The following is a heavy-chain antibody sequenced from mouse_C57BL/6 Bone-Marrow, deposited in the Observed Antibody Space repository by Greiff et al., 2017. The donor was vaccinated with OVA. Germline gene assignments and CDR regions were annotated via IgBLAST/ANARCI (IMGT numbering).Heavy chain of an antibody. CDR3: ARVYDTLYYYAMDY. Sequence: EVKLVESGGDLVKPGGSLKLSCAASGFTFSSYGMSWVRQTPDKRLEWVATINSGGSFTYYSDSVKGRFTISRDNAENTLYLQLSSLKSEDTAMFYCARVYDTLYYYAMDYWGQGTSVTVSS. CDR1: GFTFSSYG. CDR2: INSGGSFT. D-gene: IGHD2-12*01. J-gene: IGHJ4*01. V-gene: IGHV5-6*02.